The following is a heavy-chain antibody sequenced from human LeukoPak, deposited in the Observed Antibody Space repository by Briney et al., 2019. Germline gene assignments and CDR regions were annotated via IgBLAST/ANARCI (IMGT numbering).Heavy chain of an antibody. CDR1: GGSFSGYY. D-gene: IGHD3-22*01. J-gene: IGHJ4*02. V-gene: IGHV4-34*01. Sequence: PSETLSLTCAVYGGSFSGYYWSWIRQPPGKGLEWIGSIYYSGSTYYNPSLKSRVTISVDTPKNQFSLKLSSVTAADTAVYYCASRGAYYYDSSGYYDFDYWGQGTLVTVSS. CDR3: ASRGAYYYDSSGYYDFDY. CDR2: IYYSGST.